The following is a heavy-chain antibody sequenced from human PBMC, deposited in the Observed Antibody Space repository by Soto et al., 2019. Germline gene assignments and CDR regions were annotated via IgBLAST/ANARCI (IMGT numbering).Heavy chain of an antibody. CDR1: GYTFTGYY. CDR3: ARVGSLLSGSYGSYFDY. D-gene: IGHD1-26*01. V-gene: IGHV1-2*02. J-gene: IGHJ4*02. Sequence: ASVKVSCKASGYTFTGYYMHWVRQAPGQGLAWMGWINPNSGGTNYAQKFQGRVTMTRDTSISTAYMELSRLRSDDTAVYYCARVGSLLSGSYGSYFDYWGQGTLVTVSS. CDR2: INPNSGGT.